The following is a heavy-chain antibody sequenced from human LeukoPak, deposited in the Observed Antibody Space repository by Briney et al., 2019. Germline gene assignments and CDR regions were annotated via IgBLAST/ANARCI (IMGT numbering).Heavy chain of an antibody. V-gene: IGHV3-23*01. CDR2: ISGSGGST. J-gene: IGHJ3*02. Sequence: GGSLRLSCAASGFTFSSYAMSWVRQAPGKGLEWVSAISGSGGSTYYADSVKGRFTISRDNSKNTLYLQMNSLRAEDTAVYYCAKEGITIFGVVGSNAFDIWGQGTMVTVSS. D-gene: IGHD3-3*01. CDR1: GFTFSSYA. CDR3: AKEGITIFGVVGSNAFDI.